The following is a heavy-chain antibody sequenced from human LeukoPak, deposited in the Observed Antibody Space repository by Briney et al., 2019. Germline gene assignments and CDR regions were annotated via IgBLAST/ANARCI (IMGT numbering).Heavy chain of an antibody. J-gene: IGHJ4*02. CDR1: GGSISSGGYY. Sequence: SETLPLTCTVSGGSISSGGYYWSWIRQHPGKGLEWIGYIYYSGSTYYNPSLKSRVTISVDTSKNQFSLKLSSVTAADTAVYYCARELIAAAGAYFDYWGQGTLVTVSS. CDR2: IYYSGST. CDR3: ARELIAAAGAYFDY. V-gene: IGHV4-31*03. D-gene: IGHD6-13*01.